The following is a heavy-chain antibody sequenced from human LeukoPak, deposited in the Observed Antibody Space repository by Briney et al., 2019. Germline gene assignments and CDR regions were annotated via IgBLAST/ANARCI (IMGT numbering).Heavy chain of an antibody. D-gene: IGHD3-10*01. CDR3: ARDPYYGSGSYSGWFDP. CDR2: IKQDGSEK. CDR1: GFTFSSYW. V-gene: IGHV3-7*01. Sequence: GGSLRLSCAASGFTFSSYWMSWVRQAPGKGLEWVANIKQDGSEKYYVDSVKGRFTISRDNAKNSLYLQMNSLRAEDTAVYYCARDPYYGSGSYSGWFDPWGQGTLVTVSS. J-gene: IGHJ5*02.